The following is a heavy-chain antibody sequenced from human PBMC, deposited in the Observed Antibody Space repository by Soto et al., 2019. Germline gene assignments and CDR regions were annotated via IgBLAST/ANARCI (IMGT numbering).Heavy chain of an antibody. V-gene: IGHV4-59*08. CDR3: ACPFYYSDSTTTHNWSAP. J-gene: IGHJ5*02. D-gene: IGHD2-2*01. Sequence: SETLSLTCTVSGGSISSYYWRWIRQPPGKGLEWIGYIYYSGSTNYNPSLKSRVTISVDTSKNQFSLKLSSVTAADTAVYYCACPFYYSDSTTTHNWSAPWAQGTLVTVSS. CDR1: GGSISSYY. CDR2: IYYSGST.